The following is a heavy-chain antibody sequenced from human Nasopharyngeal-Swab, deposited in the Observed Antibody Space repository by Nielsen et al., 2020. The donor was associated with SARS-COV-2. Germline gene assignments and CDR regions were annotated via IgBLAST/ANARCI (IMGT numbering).Heavy chain of an antibody. CDR3: ARDIVVVPAARGSWFDP. J-gene: IGHJ5*02. CDR2: INPSGGST. D-gene: IGHD2-2*01. V-gene: IGHV1-46*01. CDR1: GHTFTSYY. Sequence: ASVKVSCKASGHTFTSYYMHWVRQAPGQGLEWMGIINPSGGSTSYAQKFQGRVTMTRDTSTSTVYMELSSLRSEDTAVYYCARDIVVVPAARGSWFDPWGQGTLVTVSS.